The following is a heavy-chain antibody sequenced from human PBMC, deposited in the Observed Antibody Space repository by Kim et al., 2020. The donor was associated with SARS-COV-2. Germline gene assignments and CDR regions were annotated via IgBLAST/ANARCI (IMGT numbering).Heavy chain of an antibody. Sequence: SETLSLTCAVYGGSFSGYYWSWIRQPPGKGLEWIGEINHSGSTNYNPSLKSRVTISVDTSKNQFSLKLSSVTAADTAVYYCARAGYSSSGYGSGPYNWFDPWGQGTLVTVSS. CDR1: GGSFSGYY. D-gene: IGHD6-13*01. CDR2: INHSGST. CDR3: ARAGYSSSGYGSGPYNWFDP. J-gene: IGHJ5*02. V-gene: IGHV4-34*01.